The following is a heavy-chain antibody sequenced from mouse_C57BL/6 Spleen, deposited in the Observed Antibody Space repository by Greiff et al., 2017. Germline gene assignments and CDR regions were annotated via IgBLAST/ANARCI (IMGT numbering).Heavy chain of an antibody. Sequence: VQLQQPGAELVMPGASVKLSCKASGYTFTSYWMHWVKQRPGQGLEWIGEIDPSDSYTNYNQKFKGKSTLTVDKSSSTAYMQLSSLTSEDSAVYYCARSGDYDGGYYAMDYWGQGTSVTVSS. CDR2: IDPSDSYT. CDR1: GYTFTSYW. J-gene: IGHJ4*01. V-gene: IGHV1-69*01. D-gene: IGHD2-4*01. CDR3: ARSGDYDGGYYAMDY.